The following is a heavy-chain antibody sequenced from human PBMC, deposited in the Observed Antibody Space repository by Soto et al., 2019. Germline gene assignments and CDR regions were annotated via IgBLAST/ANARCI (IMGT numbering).Heavy chain of an antibody. CDR1: GGSFSGYY. J-gene: IGHJ4*02. CDR2: INHSGST. V-gene: IGHV4-34*01. Sequence: QVQLQQWGAGLLKPSETLSLTCAVYGGSFSGYYWSWIRQPPGKGLEWIGEINHSGSTNYNPSLKSRVTISVDTSMNQFSLKLSSVTAADTAVYYCASLDCSGGSCPFDYWGQGTLVTVSS. D-gene: IGHD2-15*01. CDR3: ASLDCSGGSCPFDY.